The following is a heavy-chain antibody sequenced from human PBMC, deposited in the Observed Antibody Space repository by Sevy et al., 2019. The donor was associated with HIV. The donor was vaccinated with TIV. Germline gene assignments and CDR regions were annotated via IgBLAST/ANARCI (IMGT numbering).Heavy chain of an antibody. J-gene: IGHJ4*02. Sequence: GGSLRLSCAASGFTFSRYSMHWVRQAPGKGLEYVSAIGDDDRIYYAKSVKGRFTISRDNSKNMLYLQMGSLGAEDMAVYYCASESGGWSFFDFWGQGTLVTVSS. CDR3: ASESGGWSFFDF. CDR2: IGDDDRI. CDR1: GFTFSRYS. D-gene: IGHD6-19*01. V-gene: IGHV3-64*01.